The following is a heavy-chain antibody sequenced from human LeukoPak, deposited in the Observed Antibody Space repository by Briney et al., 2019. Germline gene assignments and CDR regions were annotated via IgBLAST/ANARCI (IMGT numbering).Heavy chain of an antibody. Sequence: SETLSLTCNVSGGSMSGYYWSWIRQPAGKGLEWIGRIYSGGNTNYNPSLRSRIAMSVDTSKNHFSLKLSSVTAADTAVYYCARGYGSGWYIDYWGQGTLVTVSS. CDR3: ARGYGSGWYIDY. CDR1: GGSMSGYY. J-gene: IGHJ4*02. CDR2: IYSGGNT. D-gene: IGHD6-19*01. V-gene: IGHV4-4*07.